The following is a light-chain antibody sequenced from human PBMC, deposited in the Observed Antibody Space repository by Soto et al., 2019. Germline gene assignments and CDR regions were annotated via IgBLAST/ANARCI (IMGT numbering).Light chain of an antibody. CDR2: AAS. J-gene: IGKJ2*01. V-gene: IGKV1-9*01. Sequence: IQLTQSPSSLSASVGDRVTITCRASQGISSHLAWYQQKPGKAPKLLIYAASTLQSGVPSRFSGSGSGTDFTLTISSLQPEDFATYYCQQLNSYPPRYTFGQGTKLEIK. CDR3: QQLNSYPPRYT. CDR1: QGISSH.